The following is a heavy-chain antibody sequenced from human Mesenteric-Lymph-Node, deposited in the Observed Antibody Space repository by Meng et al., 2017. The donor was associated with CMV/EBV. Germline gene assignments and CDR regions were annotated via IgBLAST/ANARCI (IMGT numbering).Heavy chain of an antibody. J-gene: IGHJ4*02. V-gene: IGHV4-59*01. CDR3: ARMLSRGWYGTFGSADY. CDR2: KYYSGDS. Sequence: GSLRLSCTVSDGSISTYYWSWIRQPPGKGLEWIGYKYYSGDSNSNPSLKSRVTISLDTSKNQFSLRLRSVTAADTAVYYFARMLSRGWYGTFGSADYWGQGTLVTVSS. D-gene: IGHD6-19*01. CDR1: DGSISTYY.